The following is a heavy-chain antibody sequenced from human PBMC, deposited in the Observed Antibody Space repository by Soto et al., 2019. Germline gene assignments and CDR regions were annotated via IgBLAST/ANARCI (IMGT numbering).Heavy chain of an antibody. V-gene: IGHV1-18*01. D-gene: IGHD3-16*01. CDR1: GYPFTHYG. CDR2: ISPFNGNT. CDR3: ARDQSFDRTYYYGIDV. Sequence: ASVKVSCKSSGYPFTHYGITWIRQACGQGLEWMGWISPFNGNTNYGQTLQGRVTLTTETSTSTVYMELRSLRSDDTAVYYCARDQSFDRTYYYGIDVWGQGTTVTVSS. J-gene: IGHJ6*02.